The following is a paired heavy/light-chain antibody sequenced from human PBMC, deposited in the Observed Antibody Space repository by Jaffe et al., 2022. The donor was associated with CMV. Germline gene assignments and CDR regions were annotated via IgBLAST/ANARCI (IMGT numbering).Light chain of an antibody. CDR1: QDISNS. Sequence: DIQMTQSPSSLSASVGDRVTITCRASQDISNSLAWYQQKPGRAPKLLLYAASRLESGVPSGFSGSGSGTDYTLTISSLQPEDFATYYCQQYYSIPITFGQGTRLEIK. J-gene: IGKJ5*01. CDR2: AAS. CDR3: QQYYSIPIT. V-gene: IGKV1-NL1*01.
Heavy chain of an antibody. Sequence: QVQLQESGPGLVKPSETLSLTCTVSGDSINYYYYWSWIRQPPGKGLEWIGFMYYNTRTNYNPSLKSRVTIVVDTSKNQFSLKLSSVTAADTAVYYCARGHSSGLYNWFDPWGQGTLVTVSS. CDR1: GDSINYYYY. CDR2: MYYNTRT. D-gene: IGHD6-19*01. J-gene: IGHJ5*02. CDR3: ARGHSSGLYNWFDP. V-gene: IGHV4-59*01.